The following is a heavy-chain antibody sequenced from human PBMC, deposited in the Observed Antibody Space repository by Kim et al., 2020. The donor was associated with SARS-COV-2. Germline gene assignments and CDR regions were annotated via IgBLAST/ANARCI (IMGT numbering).Heavy chain of an antibody. CDR2: SDI. Sequence: SDIYYADSVKGRFTISRDNAKNSLYLQMSSLRAEDTAVYYCARGYRSTLGFWGQGTLVTVSS. V-gene: IGHV3-21*01. D-gene: IGHD6-13*01. CDR3: ARGYRSTLGF. J-gene: IGHJ4*02.